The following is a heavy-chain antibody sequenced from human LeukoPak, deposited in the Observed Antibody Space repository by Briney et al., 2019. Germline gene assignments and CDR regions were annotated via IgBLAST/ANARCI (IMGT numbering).Heavy chain of an antibody. V-gene: IGHV2-70*11. CDR3: ALSSGWYVGLDY. CDR1: GFSLSTSGMC. CDR2: IDWDDDK. D-gene: IGHD6-19*01. Sequence: SGPALVKPTQTLTLTCTFSGFSLSTSGMCVSWIRQPPGKALEWLARIDWDDDKYYSTSLKTRLTISKDTSKNQVVLTMTNMDPVNTATYYCALSSGWYVGLDYWGQGTLVTVSS. J-gene: IGHJ4*02.